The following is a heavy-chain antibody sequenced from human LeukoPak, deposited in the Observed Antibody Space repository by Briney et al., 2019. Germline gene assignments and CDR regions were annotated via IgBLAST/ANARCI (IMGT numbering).Heavy chain of an antibody. CDR3: AKDQRFSAYDPDEYNYFDP. CDR1: DYSSSSGYY. CDR2: IYHTGST. J-gene: IGHJ5*02. V-gene: IGHV4-38-2*02. Sequence: SETLSLTCTVSDYSSSSGYYWGWIRQPPGKGLEWIGSIYHTGSTYYNPSLRSRVTISVDTSKNQFSLKLSSVTAADTALYYCAKDQRFSAYDPDEYNYFDPWGQGTLVTVSS. D-gene: IGHD5-12*01.